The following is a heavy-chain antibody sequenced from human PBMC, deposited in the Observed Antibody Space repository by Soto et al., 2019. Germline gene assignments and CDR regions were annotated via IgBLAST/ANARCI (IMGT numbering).Heavy chain of an antibody. CDR2: IYYSGST. CDR1: GGSITNSRYC. CDR3: ARGYKGYQLPKGRVNWFDP. D-gene: IGHD2-2*01. V-gene: IGHV4-39*07. Sequence: PSETLSLTCTVSGGSITNSRYCWGWIRQPPGKGLEWTGSIYYSGSTNYNPSLKSRVTISVDTSKNQFSLKLSSVTAADTAVYYCARGYKGYQLPKGRVNWFDPWGQGTLVTVSS. J-gene: IGHJ5*02.